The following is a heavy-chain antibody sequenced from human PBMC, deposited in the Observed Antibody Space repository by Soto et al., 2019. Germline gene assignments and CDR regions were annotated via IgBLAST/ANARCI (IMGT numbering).Heavy chain of an antibody. CDR1: GGSIFSSY. J-gene: IGHJ4*02. CDR2: VYYSGST. CDR3: ARTQSVFDY. Sequence: SETLSLTCTVSGGSIFSSYWTWIRQPPGKGLEWIGNVYYSGSTNYNPSLKSRITISVDTSKNQFSLQLNSVTPEDSAVYYCARTQSVFDYWGQGTQVTVSS. V-gene: IGHV4-59*12.